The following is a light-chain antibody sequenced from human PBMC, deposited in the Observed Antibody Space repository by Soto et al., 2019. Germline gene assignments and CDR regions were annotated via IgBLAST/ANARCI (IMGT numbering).Light chain of an antibody. CDR2: RNN. CDR1: SSNIGSNY. J-gene: IGLJ1*01. V-gene: IGLV1-47*01. Sequence: QSVLTQPPSASGTPGQRVTISCSGSSSNIGSNYVYWYQQLPGTAPKLLIYRNNQRPSGVPDRFSGSKSGTSASLAISGLRSEDEADYYCASHADNSAYVFGTGTKLTVL. CDR3: ASHADNSAYV.